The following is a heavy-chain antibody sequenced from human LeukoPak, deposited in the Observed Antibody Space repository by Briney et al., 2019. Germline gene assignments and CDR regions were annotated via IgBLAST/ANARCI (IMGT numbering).Heavy chain of an antibody. J-gene: IGHJ5*01. CDR3: AKDLGVLRSGERHPDNWFDS. CDR2: IWSDGSRK. V-gene: IGHV3-33*06. Sequence: GGSLRLSCVASGFSFSTYGLHWVRQAPGKGLVWVAVIWSDGSRKEYIDSVKDRFTVSRDNSKNTLYLQMNSLRAEDTALYFCAKDLGVLRSGERHPDNWFDSWGQGTLVTVSS. CDR1: GFSFSTYG. D-gene: IGHD1-1*01.